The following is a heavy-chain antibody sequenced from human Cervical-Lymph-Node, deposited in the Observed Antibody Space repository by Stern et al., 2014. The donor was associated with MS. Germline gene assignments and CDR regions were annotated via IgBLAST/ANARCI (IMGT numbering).Heavy chain of an antibody. V-gene: IGHV3-30*18. Sequence: VQLVESGGGVVQPGRSLRLSCAASGFTFRSYGMHWVRQAPGKGLEWVAVISNDGNEKYYTDSVKGRFTISRDNSQNTLSLQMHSLRTEDTAVYYCAKDRLFCNGGGCYAMDVWGQGTTVTVSS. CDR1: GFTFRSYG. CDR2: ISNDGNEK. J-gene: IGHJ6*02. D-gene: IGHD2-15*01. CDR3: AKDRLFCNGGGCYAMDV.